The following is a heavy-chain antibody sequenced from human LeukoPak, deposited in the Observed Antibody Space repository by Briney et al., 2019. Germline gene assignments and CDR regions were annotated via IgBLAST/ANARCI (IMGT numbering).Heavy chain of an antibody. V-gene: IGHV3-30*02. J-gene: IGHJ4*02. CDR2: IRNDGSNK. D-gene: IGHD2-15*01. CDR1: GFSFSSYG. CDR3: AKVLSVVVAATLLDY. Sequence: QSGGSLRLSCAASGFSFSSYGMHWVGQAPGKGLEWVAFIRNDGSNKYYADSVKGRFTTSRDNSKNTLYLQMNSLRAEDTAVYYCAKVLSVVVAATLLDYWGQGTLVTVSS.